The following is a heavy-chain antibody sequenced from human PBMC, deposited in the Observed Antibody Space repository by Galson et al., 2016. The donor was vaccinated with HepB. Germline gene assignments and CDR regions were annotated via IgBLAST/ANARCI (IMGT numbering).Heavy chain of an antibody. CDR2: INPNSGGT. Sequence: QSGAEVKKPGESLRISCKASGYTFTGYYMHWVRQAPGQGLEWMGWINPNSGGTNYAQKFQGWVTMTRDTSISTAYMELSRLRSDDTAVYYCARGAKRWLMTPGPMDVWGQGTTVTVSS. V-gene: IGHV1-2*04. CDR3: ARGAKRWLMTPGPMDV. D-gene: IGHD2-15*01. CDR1: GYTFTGYY. J-gene: IGHJ6*02.